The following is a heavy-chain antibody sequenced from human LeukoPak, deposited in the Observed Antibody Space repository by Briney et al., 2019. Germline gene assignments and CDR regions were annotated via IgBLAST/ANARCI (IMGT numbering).Heavy chain of an antibody. CDR1: GFTFSSYW. V-gene: IGHV3-7*01. J-gene: IGHJ4*02. D-gene: IGHD5-18*01. CDR2: IKQDGSEK. Sequence: PGGSLRLTCAVSGFTFSSYWMNWVRQAPGKGLEWVANIKQDGSEKYYVDSVKGRFTISRDNAKNSLYLQMNSLRAEDTAVYYCARDPWIRAFDYWGQGTLVTVSS. CDR3: ARDPWIRAFDY.